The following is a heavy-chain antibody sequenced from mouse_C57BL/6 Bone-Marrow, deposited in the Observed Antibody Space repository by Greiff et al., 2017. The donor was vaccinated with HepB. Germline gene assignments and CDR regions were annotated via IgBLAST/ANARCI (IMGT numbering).Heavy chain of an antibody. J-gene: IGHJ2*01. Sequence: QVQLKESGAELARPGASVKLSCKASGYTFTSYGISWVKQRTGQGLEWIGEIYPRSGNTYYNEKFKGKATLTADKSSSTAYMELRSLTSEDSAVYFCATEEGDGYLGYWGQGTTLTVSS. CDR3: ATEEGDGYLGY. V-gene: IGHV1-81*01. CDR1: GYTFTSYG. CDR2: IYPRSGNT. D-gene: IGHD2-3*01.